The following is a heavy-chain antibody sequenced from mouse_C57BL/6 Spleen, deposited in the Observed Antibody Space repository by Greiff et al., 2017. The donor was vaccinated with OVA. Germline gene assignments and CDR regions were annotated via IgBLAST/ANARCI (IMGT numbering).Heavy chain of an antibody. V-gene: IGHV1-78*01. D-gene: IGHD2-4*01. Sequence: VKLMESDAELVKPGASVKISCKVSGYTFTDHTIHWMKQRPEQGLEWIGFIYPRDGSTKYNEKFKGKATLTADKSSSTAYMQLNSLTSEDTAVYFCARRDYDYDEGFAYWGQGTLVTVSA. CDR1: GYTFTDHT. J-gene: IGHJ3*01. CDR3: ARRDYDYDEGFAY. CDR2: IYPRDGST.